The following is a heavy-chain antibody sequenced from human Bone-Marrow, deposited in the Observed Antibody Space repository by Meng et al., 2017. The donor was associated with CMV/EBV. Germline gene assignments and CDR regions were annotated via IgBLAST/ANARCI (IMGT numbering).Heavy chain of an antibody. Sequence: GSLRLSCTVSGGSVSSGSYYWSWIRQPPGKGLEWIGEINHSGSTNYNPSLKSRVTISVDTSKNQFSLKLSSVTAADTAVYYCARGPLTTVVTGRPLRPGRNWFDPWGQGTLVTVSS. D-gene: IGHD4-23*01. V-gene: IGHV4-39*07. CDR2: INHSGST. CDR1: GGSVSSGSYY. CDR3: ARGPLTTVVTGRPLRPGRNWFDP. J-gene: IGHJ5*02.